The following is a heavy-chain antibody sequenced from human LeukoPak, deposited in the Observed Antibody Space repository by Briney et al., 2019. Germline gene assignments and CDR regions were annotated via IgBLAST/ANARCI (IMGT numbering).Heavy chain of an antibody. CDR3: ATDPPVYCSGGSCYSGEYFQH. D-gene: IGHD2-15*01. CDR2: FDPEDGET. V-gene: IGHV1-24*01. CDR1: GYTHTELS. J-gene: IGHJ1*01. Sequence: ASVKVSCKVSGYTHTELSMHWVRQAPGKGLEWMGGFDPEDGETIYAQKFQGRVTMTEDTSTDTAYMELSSLRSEDTAVYYCATDPPVYCSGGSCYSGEYFQHWGQGTLVTVSS.